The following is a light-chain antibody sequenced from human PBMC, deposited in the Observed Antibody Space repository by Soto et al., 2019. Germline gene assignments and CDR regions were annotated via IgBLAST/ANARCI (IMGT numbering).Light chain of an antibody. J-gene: IGLJ1*01. Sequence: QSVLTQPPSVSEAPRQRVTISCSGSSSNIGNNAVIWYQQLPGKAPKLLIYYDDLLPSGVSDRFSGSKSGTSASLAISGLQSEDEADYYCAAWDDSLNGYVFGTGTKLTVL. CDR3: AAWDDSLNGYV. V-gene: IGLV1-36*01. CDR2: YDD. CDR1: SSNIGNNA.